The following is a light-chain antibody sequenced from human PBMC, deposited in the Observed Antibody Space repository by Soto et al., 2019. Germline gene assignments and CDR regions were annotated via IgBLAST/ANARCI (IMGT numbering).Light chain of an antibody. CDR1: QSISSW. CDR2: KAS. V-gene: IGKV1-5*03. Sequence: DIQMTQSPSTLSASVGDRVTITCRASQSISSWLAWYQQKPGKAPKLLIYKASSLESGVPSRFSGSGSGTEFTPTISSLQPDDFATYYCQQYNNYRRTFGQGTKVEIK. J-gene: IGKJ1*01. CDR3: QQYNNYRRT.